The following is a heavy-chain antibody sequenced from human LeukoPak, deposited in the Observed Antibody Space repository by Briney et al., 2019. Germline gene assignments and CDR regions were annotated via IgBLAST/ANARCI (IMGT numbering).Heavy chain of an antibody. CDR1: GGTFSSYA. CDR2: IIPIFGTA. CDR3: AREGTLESGYFDY. J-gene: IGHJ4*02. Sequence: ASVKVSCKASGGTFSSYAISWVRQDPGQGPEWMGGIIPIFGTANYAQKFQGRVTITADESTSTAYMELSSLRSEDTAVYYCAREGTLESGYFDYWGQGTLVTVSS. D-gene: IGHD3-3*01. V-gene: IGHV1-69*13.